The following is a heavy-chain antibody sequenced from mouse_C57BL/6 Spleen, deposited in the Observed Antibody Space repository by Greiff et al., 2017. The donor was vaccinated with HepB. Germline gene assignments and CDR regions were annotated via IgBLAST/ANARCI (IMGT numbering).Heavy chain of an antibody. V-gene: IGHV2-9*01. D-gene: IGHD1-1*01. Sequence: VKLVESGPGLVAPSQSLSISCTVSGFSFTSYGVDWVRQPPGKGLEWLGVIWGGGSTNYNSALMSRLSISKDNSKSQVFLKMSSLQTDDTAMYYCAKQGYYPLYAMDYWGQGTSVTVSS. CDR2: IWGGGST. CDR1: GFSFTSYG. J-gene: IGHJ4*01. CDR3: AKQGYYPLYAMDY.